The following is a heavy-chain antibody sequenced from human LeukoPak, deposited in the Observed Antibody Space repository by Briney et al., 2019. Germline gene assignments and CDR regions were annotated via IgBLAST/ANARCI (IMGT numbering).Heavy chain of an antibody. CDR1: EISVRSKY. Sequence: PGGSLRLSCAVFEISVRSKYMNWVHQAPGKGLEWVSVIYSGGATYYADSVGGRFTISRDNSKNMLSLQMSSLGAEDTAVYYCARGRFSGPDDYWGQGTLVTVSS. J-gene: IGHJ4*02. D-gene: IGHD6-19*01. CDR3: ARGRFSGPDDY. CDR2: IYSGGAT. V-gene: IGHV3-53*01.